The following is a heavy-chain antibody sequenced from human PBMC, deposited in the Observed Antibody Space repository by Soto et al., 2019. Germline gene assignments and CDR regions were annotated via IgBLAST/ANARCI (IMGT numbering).Heavy chain of an antibody. Sequence: GESLKISCKGSGYTFTNYWIGWVRQMPGKGLEWMGIIYPGDSDPKYNPSFQGQVTISADKPITTTYLQLSSLKTSATAIYYGAAAIFDSGMDVWGQGTRVTVS. CDR1: GYTFTNYW. CDR2: IYPGDSDP. J-gene: IGHJ6*02. V-gene: IGHV5-51*04. CDR3: AAAIFDSGMDV.